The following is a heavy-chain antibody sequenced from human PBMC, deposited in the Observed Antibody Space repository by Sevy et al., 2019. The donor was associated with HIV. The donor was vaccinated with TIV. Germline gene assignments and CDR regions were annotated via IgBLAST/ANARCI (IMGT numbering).Heavy chain of an antibody. CDR3: VKEVSEYSYSDY. J-gene: IGHJ4*02. CDR2: FSGSALRT. D-gene: IGHD5-18*01. CDR1: GFTFSNYP. Sequence: GGSLRLSSAASGFTFSNYPIGGVRRTPGKGRGWVSAFSGSALRTYYTDSVKGRFTISRDNSKNMLFLQMNSLRAEDTAVYYCVKEVSEYSYSDYWGQGTLVTVSS. V-gene: IGHV3-23*01.